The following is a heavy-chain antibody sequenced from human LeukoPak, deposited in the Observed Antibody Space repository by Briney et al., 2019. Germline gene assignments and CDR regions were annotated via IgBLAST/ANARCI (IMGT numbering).Heavy chain of an antibody. J-gene: IGHJ4*02. CDR3: ARRGYGRAYYFDY. V-gene: IGHV3-48*03. D-gene: IGHD4-17*01. Sequence: PGGSLRLSCEASGFTFNSYEMNWVRQAPGKGLEWLSYISSSGTTIYYADSVKGRFTTSRDNAKNSLYLQMNSLRAEDTAVYYCARRGYGRAYYFDYWGQGALVTVSS. CDR1: GFTFNSYE. CDR2: ISSSGTTI.